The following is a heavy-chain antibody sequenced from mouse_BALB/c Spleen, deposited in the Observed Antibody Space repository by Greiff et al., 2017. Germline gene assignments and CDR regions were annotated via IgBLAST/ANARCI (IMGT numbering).Heavy chain of an antibody. J-gene: IGHJ2*01. CDR1: GFTFSSYA. D-gene: IGHD2-10*02. Sequence: EVQVVESGGGLVKPGGSLKLSCAASGFTFSSYAMSWVCQTPEKRLEWVASISSGGSTYYPDSVKGRFTISRDNARNILYLQMSSLRSEDTAMYYCARGQGYGNYLYYFDYWGQGTTLTVSS. CDR2: ISSGGST. CDR3: ARGQGYGNYLYYFDY. V-gene: IGHV5-6-5*01.